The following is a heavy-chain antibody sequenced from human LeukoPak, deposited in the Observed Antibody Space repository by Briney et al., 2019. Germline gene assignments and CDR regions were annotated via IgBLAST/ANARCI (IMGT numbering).Heavy chain of an antibody. CDR1: GFTFSSYS. J-gene: IGHJ4*02. CDR2: ISSSRSYI. V-gene: IGHV3-21*01. Sequence: GGSLRLSCAASGFTFSSYSMNWVRQAPGKGLEWVSFISSSRSYIYYADSVKGRFTISRDNAKNSLYLQMNSLRAEDTAVYSCARFIAAPYYFDYWGRGTLVTVSS. D-gene: IGHD6-13*01. CDR3: ARFIAAPYYFDY.